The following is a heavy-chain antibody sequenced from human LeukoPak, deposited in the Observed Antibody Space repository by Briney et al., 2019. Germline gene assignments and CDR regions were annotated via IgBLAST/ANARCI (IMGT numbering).Heavy chain of an antibody. CDR2: NSCSSGST. CDR1: GYLLSSYA. Sequence: PGGSLRLFCGASGYLLSSYAMLWARQAPGRALECVLANSCSSGSTYYADSVKGRFTISRDNSKNTLYLQMNSLRAEDTAVYYCAKDRPITMIVGNYFDYWGQGTLVTVSS. CDR3: AKDRPITMIVGNYFDY. J-gene: IGHJ4*02. D-gene: IGHD3-22*01. V-gene: IGHV3-23*01.